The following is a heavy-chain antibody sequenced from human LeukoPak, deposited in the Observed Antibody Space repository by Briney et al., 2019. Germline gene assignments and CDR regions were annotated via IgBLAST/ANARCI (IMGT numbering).Heavy chain of an antibody. CDR2: IYSGGST. J-gene: IGHJ3*02. V-gene: IGHV3-66*01. D-gene: IGHD1-1*01. CDR1: GFTVSSNY. CDR3: ARDGPQLERRPYDAFDI. Sequence: GGSLRLSCAASGFTVSSNYMSWVRQAPGKGLEWVSVIYSGGSTYYADSVKGRFTISRDNSKNTLYLQMNSLRAEDTAVYYCARDGPQLERRPYDAFDIWGQGTMVTVSS.